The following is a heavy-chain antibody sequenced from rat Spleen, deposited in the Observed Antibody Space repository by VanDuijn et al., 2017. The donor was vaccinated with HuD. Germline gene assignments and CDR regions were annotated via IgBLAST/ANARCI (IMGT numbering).Heavy chain of an antibody. V-gene: IGHV5-7*01. CDR2: ISYDGSTP. Sequence: EVQLVESGGGLVRPGRSLKLSCAASGFTFSNYDMAWIRQAPTKGLKWVASISYDGSTPYYRDSVKGRFTISRDNAKSTLYLQMDSLRSEDTATYYCTRGYYFDYWGQGVMVTVSS. CDR3: TRGYYFDY. CDR1: GFTFSNYD. J-gene: IGHJ2*01.